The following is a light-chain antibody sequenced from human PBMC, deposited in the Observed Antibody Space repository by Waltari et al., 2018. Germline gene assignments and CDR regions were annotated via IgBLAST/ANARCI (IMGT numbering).Light chain of an antibody. Sequence: EIVMTQSPATLSVSPGERATLSCRASQSVSSKVAWYQQKPGQAPRLLIYGASTRATGIPARFSGRGSGTEFTLTISSLQSEDFAVYYCQQYNNWPRTFGQGTKVEIK. V-gene: IGKV3-15*01. J-gene: IGKJ1*01. CDR1: QSVSSK. CDR2: GAS. CDR3: QQYNNWPRT.